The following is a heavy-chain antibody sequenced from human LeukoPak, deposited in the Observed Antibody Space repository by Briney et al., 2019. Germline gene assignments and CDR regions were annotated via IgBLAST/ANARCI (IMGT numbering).Heavy chain of an antibody. CDR1: GFTFSSYA. Sequence: KTGGSLRLSCAASGFTFSSYAMSWVRQAPGKGLEWVSSISSSSSYIYYADSVKGRFTISRDNAKNSLYLQMNSLRAEDTAVYYCASSSNYYDSSRPPGAFDIWGQGTMVTVSS. CDR2: ISSSSSYI. CDR3: ASSSNYYDSSRPPGAFDI. J-gene: IGHJ3*02. V-gene: IGHV3-21*01. D-gene: IGHD3-22*01.